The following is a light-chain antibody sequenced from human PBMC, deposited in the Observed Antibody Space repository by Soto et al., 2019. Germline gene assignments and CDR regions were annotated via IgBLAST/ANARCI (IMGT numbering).Light chain of an antibody. CDR3: QSYDSSLSGWV. CDR2: GNS. J-gene: IGLJ3*02. CDR1: SSNIGAGYD. V-gene: IGLV1-40*01. Sequence: QLVLTQPPSVSGAPGQRVTISCTESSSNIGAGYDVHWYQQLPGTAPKLLIYGNSNRPSGVPDRFSGSKSGTSASLAITGLPAEDEADYYCQSYDSSLSGWVFGGGTKRPS.